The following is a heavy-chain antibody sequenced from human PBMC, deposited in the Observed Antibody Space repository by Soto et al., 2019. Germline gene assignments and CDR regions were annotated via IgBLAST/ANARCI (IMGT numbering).Heavy chain of an antibody. D-gene: IGHD6-19*01. Sequence: ASVKVSCKASGYTFTNYAVHWVRQAPGQGLEWMGIINPSGGSTSYAQKFQGRVTMTRDTSTSTVYMELSSLRSEDTAVYYCAREVATGGIAVAHFDYWGQGTLVTVSS. CDR1: GYTFTNYA. J-gene: IGHJ4*02. V-gene: IGHV1-46*01. CDR3: AREVATGGIAVAHFDY. CDR2: INPSGGST.